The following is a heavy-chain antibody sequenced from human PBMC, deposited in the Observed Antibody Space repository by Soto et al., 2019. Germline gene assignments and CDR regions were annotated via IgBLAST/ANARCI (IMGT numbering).Heavy chain of an antibody. J-gene: IGHJ4*02. CDR1: GYSFTSYW. CDR2: IYPGDSDT. CDR3: ARPKSGDIGQQLVEPFDY. Sequence: GESLKISCKGSGYSFTSYWIGWVRQMPGKGLEWMGIIYPGDSDTRYSPSFQGQVTISADKSISTAYLQRSSLKASDTAMYYCARPKSGDIGQQLVEPFDYWGQGTLVTVSS. D-gene: IGHD6-13*01. V-gene: IGHV5-51*01.